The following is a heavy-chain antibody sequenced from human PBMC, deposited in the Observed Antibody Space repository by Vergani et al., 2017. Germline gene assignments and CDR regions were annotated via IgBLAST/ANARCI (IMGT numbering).Heavy chain of an antibody. D-gene: IGHD1-26*01. Sequence: EVQLVESGGGLVQPGRSLRLSCTASGFTFGDYAMSWVRQAPGKGLEWVGFIRSKAYGGTTEYAASVKGRFTISRDDSKSIAYLQMNSLKTEDTAVYYCAKLPYSDPPGRLDYWGQGTLVTVSS. J-gene: IGHJ4*02. CDR3: AKLPYSDPPGRLDY. CDR2: IRSKAYGGTT. V-gene: IGHV3-49*04. CDR1: GFTFGDYA.